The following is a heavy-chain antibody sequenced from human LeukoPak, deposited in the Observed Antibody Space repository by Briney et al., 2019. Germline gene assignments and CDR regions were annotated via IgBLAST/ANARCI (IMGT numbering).Heavy chain of an antibody. CDR1: GGSISSGGYY. CDR3: ARGVYCSGGSCSKTNWFDP. CDR2: IYYCGST. V-gene: IGHV4-31*03. D-gene: IGHD2-15*01. Sequence: ILSLTCTVSGGSISSGGYYWSWIRQHPGKGLEWIGYIYYCGSTYYNPSLKSRVTISVDTSKNQFSLKLSSVTAADTAVYYCARGVYCSGGSCSKTNWFDPWGQGTLVTVSS. J-gene: IGHJ5*02.